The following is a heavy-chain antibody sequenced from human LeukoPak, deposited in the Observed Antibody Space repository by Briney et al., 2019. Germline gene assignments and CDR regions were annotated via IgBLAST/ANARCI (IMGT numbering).Heavy chain of an antibody. CDR2: IIPIFGTA. Sequence: SVKVSCKASGGTFSSYAISWVRQAPGQGLEWMGGIIPIFGTANYAQKFQGRVTITADESTSTAYMELSNLRSEDTAVYYCARVSWYGSGNSINFDCWGQGALVSVSS. CDR1: GGTFSSYA. D-gene: IGHD3-10*01. V-gene: IGHV1-69*01. J-gene: IGHJ4*02. CDR3: ARVSWYGSGNSINFDC.